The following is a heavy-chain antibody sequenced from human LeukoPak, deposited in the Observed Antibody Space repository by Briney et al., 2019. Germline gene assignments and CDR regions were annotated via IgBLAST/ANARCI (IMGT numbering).Heavy chain of an antibody. D-gene: IGHD2/OR15-2a*01. CDR3: ARGGGPRSSKSVALRPHYYYYYMDL. V-gene: IGHV4-34*01. J-gene: IGHJ6*03. Sequence: SETLSLTCAVYGGSFSGYYWSWLRQPPGKGLEWIGEINHSGSTNYNPSLKSRVTISVDTSKNQFSLKLSSVTAADTAVYYCARGGGPRSSKSVALRPHYYYYYMDLWGKGTTVTVPS. CDR1: GGSFSGYY. CDR2: INHSGST.